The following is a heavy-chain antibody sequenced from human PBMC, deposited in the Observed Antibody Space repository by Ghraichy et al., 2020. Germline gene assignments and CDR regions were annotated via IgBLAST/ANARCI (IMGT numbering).Heavy chain of an antibody. Sequence: GGSLRLSCAASGFTFSSYAMSWVRQAPGKGLEWVSAISGSGGSTYYADSMKGRFTISRDNSKNTLYLQMNSLRAEDTAVYYCAKDKLRYYYDSSGYDVWGQGTLVTVSS. J-gene: IGHJ4*02. CDR2: ISGSGGST. D-gene: IGHD3-22*01. V-gene: IGHV3-23*01. CDR1: GFTFSSYA. CDR3: AKDKLRYYYDSSGYDV.